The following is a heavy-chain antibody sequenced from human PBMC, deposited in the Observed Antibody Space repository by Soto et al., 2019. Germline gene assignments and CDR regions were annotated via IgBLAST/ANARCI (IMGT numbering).Heavy chain of an antibody. J-gene: IGHJ6*02. CDR2: IGSSSSYI. CDR1: AFTFSSYS. CDR3: ARDTVPLHFYYYYGMDI. Sequence: EVQLVESGGGLVKPGGSLRLSCAASAFTFSSYSMNWIRQAPGKGLEWVSSIGSSSSYIYYADSLKGRFAISRDNDKNSLYLQMNSLRAEDTSVYYCARDTVPLHFYYYYGMDIWGQGTTVTVSS. D-gene: IGHD4-17*01. V-gene: IGHV3-21*01.